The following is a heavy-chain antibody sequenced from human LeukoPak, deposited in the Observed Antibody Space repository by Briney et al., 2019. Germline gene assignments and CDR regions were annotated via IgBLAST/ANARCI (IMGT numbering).Heavy chain of an antibody. J-gene: IGHJ4*02. V-gene: IGHV4-39*01. D-gene: IGHD6-13*01. CDR1: GGSISSSSYY. CDR3: ARQKLAAAATYYFDY. Sequence: SETLSLTCTVSGGSISSSSYYWGWIRQPPGKGLEWIGSIYYSGSTYYNPSLKSRVTISVDTSKNQFSLKLSSVAAADTAVYYCARQKLAAAATYYFDYWGQGTLVTVSS. CDR2: IYYSGST.